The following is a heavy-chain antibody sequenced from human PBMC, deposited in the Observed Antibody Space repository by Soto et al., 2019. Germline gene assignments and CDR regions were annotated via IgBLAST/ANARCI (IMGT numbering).Heavy chain of an antibody. CDR2: IYWDDDK. D-gene: IGHD4-17*01. J-gene: IGHJ4*02. V-gene: IGHV2-5*02. CDR1: GFSLSTSGVG. CDR3: AHSGDYGDYEGLADY. Sequence: QITLKESGPTLVKPTQTLTLTCTFSGFSLSTSGVGVGWIRQPPGKALEWLALIYWDDDKRYSPSLKSRLTTTKDTSKNPVVLTMTNMDPVDTATYYCAHSGDYGDYEGLADYWGQGTLVTVSS.